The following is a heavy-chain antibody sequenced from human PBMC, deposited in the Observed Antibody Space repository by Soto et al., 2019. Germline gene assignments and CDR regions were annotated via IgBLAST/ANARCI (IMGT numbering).Heavy chain of an antibody. CDR2: INPNSGGT. Sequence: ASVKVSCKASGYTFTGYYMHWVRQAPGQGLEWMGWINPNSGGTNYAQKFQGWVTMTRDTSISTAYMELSRLRSDDTAVYYCARQQVRSTQDYYYYGMDVWGQGTTVTVSS. J-gene: IGHJ6*02. V-gene: IGHV1-2*04. CDR3: ARQQVRSTQDYYYYGMDV. CDR1: GYTFTGYY. D-gene: IGHD2-15*01.